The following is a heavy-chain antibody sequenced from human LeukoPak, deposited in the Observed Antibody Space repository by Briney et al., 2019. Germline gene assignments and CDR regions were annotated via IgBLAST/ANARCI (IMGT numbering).Heavy chain of an antibody. CDR1: GGSISSGSYY. J-gene: IGHJ3*02. D-gene: IGHD3-3*01. Sequence: PSETLSLTCTDSGGSISSGSYYWSWIRQPAGKGLEWIGRIYTSGSTNYNPSLKSRVTISVDTSKNQFSLKLNSVTAADTAVYYCARNSYDFWSGYYRDAFDIWGQGTMVTVSS. CDR2: IYTSGST. CDR3: ARNSYDFWSGYYRDAFDI. V-gene: IGHV4-61*02.